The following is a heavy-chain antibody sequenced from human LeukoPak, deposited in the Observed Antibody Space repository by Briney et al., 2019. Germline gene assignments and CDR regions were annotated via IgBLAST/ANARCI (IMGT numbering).Heavy chain of an antibody. CDR1: GGTFSSYA. D-gene: IGHD5-18*01. CDR2: IIPILGIA. V-gene: IGHV1-69*04. CDR3: ARSDTAMDSTRVPFDY. J-gene: IGHJ4*02. Sequence: SVKVSCKASGGTFSSYAISWVRQAPGQGLEWMGRIIPILGIANYAQKFQGRVTITADKSTSTAYMELSSLRSEDTAVYYCARSDTAMDSTRVPFDYWGQGTLVTVSS.